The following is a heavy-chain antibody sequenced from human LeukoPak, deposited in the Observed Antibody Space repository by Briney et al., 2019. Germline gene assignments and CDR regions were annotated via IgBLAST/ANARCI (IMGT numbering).Heavy chain of an antibody. CDR1: GFTFSSYW. CDR2: IKQDGSEK. CDR3: ARDRRYYDYDAFDI. V-gene: IGHV3-7*01. Sequence: GGSLRLSCAASGFTFSSYWMSWVRQAPGKGLEWVANIKQDGSEKYYVDSVKGRFTISRDNAKNSLYLQMNSLRAEDTAVYYCARDRRYYDYDAFDIWGQGTMVTVSS. D-gene: IGHD3-22*01. J-gene: IGHJ3*02.